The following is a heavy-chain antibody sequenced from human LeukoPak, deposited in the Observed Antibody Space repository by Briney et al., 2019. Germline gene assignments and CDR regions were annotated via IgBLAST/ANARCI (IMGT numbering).Heavy chain of an antibody. J-gene: IGHJ6*03. Sequence: PGGSLRHSRCASGFPSNMYVLHWVRQAPGKGLEWVAVISYDGSDEKYADFVKGRFTISIDSSKNTLSLQMNSLRVEDTAVYYCAREGQWGPHSPGNGHYIVVWGSGTMVTVSS. CDR1: GFPSNMYV. D-gene: IGHD6-19*01. CDR2: ISYDGSDE. CDR3: AREGQWGPHSPGNGHYIVV. V-gene: IGHV3-30*04.